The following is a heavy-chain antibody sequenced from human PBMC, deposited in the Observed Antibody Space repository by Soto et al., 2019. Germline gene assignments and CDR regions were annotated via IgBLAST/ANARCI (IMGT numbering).Heavy chain of an antibody. CDR2: IRDNSSVI. V-gene: IGHV3-48*02. CDR3: ASDLGAHCSRCRCTGPYFDN. J-gene: IGHJ4*02. CDR1: GFTFSTYS. D-gene: IGHD2-21*01. Sequence: GGYLRLSCEASGFTFSTYSINWVRQAPGKGLEWISYIRDNSSVIYYADAVKGRFTISSDNANNSLYPQMHSLRDEDTAAYYFASDLGAHCSRCRCTGPYFDNRGQGALGNVGS.